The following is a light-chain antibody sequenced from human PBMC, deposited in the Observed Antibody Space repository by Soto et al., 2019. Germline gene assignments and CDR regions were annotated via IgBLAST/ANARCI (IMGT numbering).Light chain of an antibody. V-gene: IGKV1-5*03. CDR3: QQFNIYPYT. CDR2: RGS. J-gene: IGKJ5*01. Sequence: DIQMTQSPSTLSASVGDTVTIACRASQSIGNWMAWYRQTPGKAPNLLIYRGSSLQSGVPSRFSGSGSGTEFTLTIVSLQPDDFAVYYCQQFNIYPYTFGRGTRLEIK. CDR1: QSIGNW.